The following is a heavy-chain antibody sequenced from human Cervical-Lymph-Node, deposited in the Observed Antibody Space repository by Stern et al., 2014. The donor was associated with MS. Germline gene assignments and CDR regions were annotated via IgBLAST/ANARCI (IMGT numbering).Heavy chain of an antibody. CDR3: AIPTVTRDYCYYYGMDV. J-gene: IGHJ6*02. CDR2: IIPKFGTT. CDR1: GGTFSSYA. D-gene: IGHD4-17*01. Sequence: QVQLVQTGAEVKKPGSSVKVSCTASGGTFSSYAVSWVRQAPGQGLERMGGIIPKFGTTNYAQKFQGRVTITADESTSTGYMELSSLRSADTAVYYCAIPTVTRDYCYYYGMDVWGQGTTVTVSS. V-gene: IGHV1-69*01.